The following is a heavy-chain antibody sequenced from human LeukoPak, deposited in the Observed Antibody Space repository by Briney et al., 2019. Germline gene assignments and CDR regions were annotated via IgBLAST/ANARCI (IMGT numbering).Heavy chain of an antibody. D-gene: IGHD6-19*01. J-gene: IGHJ4*02. CDR2: IKPDGSAT. CDR3: VRDGWEHLFDY. V-gene: IGHV3-7*01. Sequence: PGGSLRLSCIVSGFTFSTSWMSWVRQAPGKGLECVGRIKPDGSATNYGGSVEGRFSVSRDNAENSLYLQMSSLRDEDTAIYNCVRDGWEHLFDYWGQGTLVTVSS. CDR1: GFTFSTSW.